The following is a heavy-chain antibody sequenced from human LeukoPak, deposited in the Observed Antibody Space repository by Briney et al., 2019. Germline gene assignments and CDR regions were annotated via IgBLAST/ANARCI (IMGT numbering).Heavy chain of an antibody. CDR3: ARWGPVDSGPYYGMDV. D-gene: IGHD3-16*01. Sequence: PSETLSLTCTVSGGSISSGGYYWSWIRQHPGKGLEWIGYIYYSGSTYYNPSLKSRVTISVDTSKNQFSLKLSSVTAADTAVYYCARWGPVDSGPYYGMDVWGQGTTVTVSS. V-gene: IGHV4-31*03. J-gene: IGHJ6*02. CDR1: GGSISSGGYY. CDR2: IYYSGST.